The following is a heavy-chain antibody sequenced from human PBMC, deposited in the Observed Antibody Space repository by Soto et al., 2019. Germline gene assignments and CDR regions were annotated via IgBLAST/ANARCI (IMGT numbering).Heavy chain of an antibody. D-gene: IGHD4-4*01. CDR1: GGSVTNSSYY. CDR3: VSQRTTVPTQPNFYN. V-gene: IGHV4-39*01. J-gene: IGHJ4*02. CDR2: VYYRGRS. Sequence: SETLSLTCTVSGGSVTNSSYYWGWIRQSPGKGLEWIGSVYYRGRSYSKSSVKSRVTISVDTSKNRFSLSLNSVTAPDTAVYFCVSQRTTVPTQPNFYNWGPEALITLSS.